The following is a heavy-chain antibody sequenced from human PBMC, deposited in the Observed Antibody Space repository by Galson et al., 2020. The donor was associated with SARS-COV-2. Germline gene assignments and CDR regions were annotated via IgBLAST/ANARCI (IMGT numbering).Heavy chain of an antibody. CDR1: GGSISTNNCF. Sequence: ASETLSLTCTVSGGSISTNNCFWGWIRQPPGKGLEWIGSIYYGGTTYYNPSLKSRLTISMDTSKNQFSLKLSSVTAADTAMYYCSRDQGYGSSWSSVDPVDHWGQGTLVTVSS. CDR3: SRDQGYGSSWSSVDPVDH. D-gene: IGHD6-13*01. J-gene: IGHJ4*02. V-gene: IGHV4-39*07. CDR2: IYYGGTT.